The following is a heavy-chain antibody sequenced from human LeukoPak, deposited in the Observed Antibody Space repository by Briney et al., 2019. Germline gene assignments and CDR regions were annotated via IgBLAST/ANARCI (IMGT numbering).Heavy chain of an antibody. V-gene: IGHV4-39*02. CDR1: GGSISSSSYY. D-gene: IGHD3-16*02. CDR3: ARTYDYVWGSYRSHSFDS. CDR2: LYHTGSA. Sequence: SEALSLTCTVSGGSISSSSYYWGWIRQPPGKGLEWIGSLYHTGSAYYNPSLKSRVTISMDVSKNHFSLKLSSVTAADTAVYYCARTYDYVWGSYRSHSFDSWGQGTLVTVSS. J-gene: IGHJ4*02.